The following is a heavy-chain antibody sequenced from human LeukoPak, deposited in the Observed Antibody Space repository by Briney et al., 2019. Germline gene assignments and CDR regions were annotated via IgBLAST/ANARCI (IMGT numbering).Heavy chain of an antibody. Sequence: PSETLSLTCTVSGGSISSSSYYWGWIRQPPGKGLEWIGSIYYSGSTYYNPSLKSRLTISVDTSKNQFSLKLSSVTAADTAVYYCARGYGDYEYFQHWGQGTLVTVSS. D-gene: IGHD4-17*01. CDR3: ARGYGDYEYFQH. CDR1: GGSISSSSYY. J-gene: IGHJ1*01. CDR2: IYYSGST. V-gene: IGHV4-39*07.